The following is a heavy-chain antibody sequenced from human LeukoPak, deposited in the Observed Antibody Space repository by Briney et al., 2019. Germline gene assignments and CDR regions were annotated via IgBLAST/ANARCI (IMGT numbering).Heavy chain of an antibody. D-gene: IGHD4-23*01. Sequence: SETLSLTCTVSGGSISSYYWSWIRQPPGKGLECIGYIYYSGSTNYNPSLKSRVTISVDTSKNQFSLKLSSVTAADTAVYYCARGVNYYYYYMDVWGKGTTVTISS. CDR3: ARGVNYYYYYMDV. V-gene: IGHV4-59*08. CDR1: GGSISSYY. CDR2: IYYSGST. J-gene: IGHJ6*03.